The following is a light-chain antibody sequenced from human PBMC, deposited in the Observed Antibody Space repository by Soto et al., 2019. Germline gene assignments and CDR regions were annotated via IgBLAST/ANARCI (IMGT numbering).Light chain of an antibody. V-gene: IGKV1-5*01. CDR3: QQYGSSIT. Sequence: DIQMTQSPSTLSASVGDRVTITYRASQSISSWLAWYQQKPGKAPKLLIYDASSLESGVPSRFSGSGSGTEFTLNISRLEPEDFAVFYCQQYGSSITFGQGTRLEI. J-gene: IGKJ5*01. CDR2: DAS. CDR1: QSISSW.